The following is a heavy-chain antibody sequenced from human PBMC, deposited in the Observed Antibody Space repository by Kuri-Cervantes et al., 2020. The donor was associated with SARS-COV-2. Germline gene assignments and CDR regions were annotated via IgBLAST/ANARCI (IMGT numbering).Heavy chain of an antibody. J-gene: IGHJ4*02. CDR2: ISGSGEST. D-gene: IGHD2-2*02. CDR3: ATSYFAKRYCSSTSCYSPFDY. Sequence: GGSLRLSCSASGFSFSSYAMTWVRQAPGKGLDWVSLISGSGESTYYADSVQGRFTISRDNSRNTVYLQMNSLRAEDTAVYYCATSYFAKRYCSSTSCYSPFDYWGQGTLVTVSS. CDR1: GFSFSSYA. V-gene: IGHV3-23*01.